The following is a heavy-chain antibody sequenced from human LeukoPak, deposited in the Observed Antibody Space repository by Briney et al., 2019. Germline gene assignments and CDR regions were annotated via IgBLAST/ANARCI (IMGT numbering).Heavy chain of an antibody. D-gene: IGHD2-2*01. V-gene: IGHV3-48*03. CDR3: GRACSINCYTVAGMAYYYCGMDV. CDR1: GFTLRSYE. J-gene: IGHJ6*02. Sequence: GGSLRLSCADSGFTLRSYEMNWVRQAPGKGLEWVSYISESGSTTYYADSVEGRFTISRGNAKNSLYLQMNSLRAEDTAVYYCGRACSINCYTVAGMAYYYCGMDVWGPGNTVTVSS. CDR2: ISESGSTT.